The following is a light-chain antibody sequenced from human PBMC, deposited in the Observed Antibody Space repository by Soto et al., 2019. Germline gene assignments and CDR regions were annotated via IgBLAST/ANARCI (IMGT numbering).Light chain of an antibody. J-gene: IGKJ2*01. Sequence: EVVLTQSPATLSLSPGERATLSCRASQSVSSYFAWYQQRPGQAPRLLIYDASNRATGIPARFSGSGSGTDFTLTISSLEPEDFAFYYCQQRSDWPYTFGQGTKLEIK. CDR1: QSVSSY. CDR3: QQRSDWPYT. V-gene: IGKV3-11*01. CDR2: DAS.